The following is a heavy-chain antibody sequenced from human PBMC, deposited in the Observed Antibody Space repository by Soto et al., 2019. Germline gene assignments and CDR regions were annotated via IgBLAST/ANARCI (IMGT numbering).Heavy chain of an antibody. J-gene: IGHJ6*02. CDR2: IYYSGST. V-gene: IGHV4-61*08. D-gene: IGHD6-19*01. CDR3: ASAAVAGNYYYGMDV. CDR1: GGSISSGGYS. Sequence: SETLSLTCAVSGGSISSGGYSWSWIRQPPGKGLEWIGYIYYSGSTNYNPSLKSRVTISVDTSKNQFSLKLSSVTAADTAVYYCASAAVAGNYYYGMDVWGQGTTVTVSS.